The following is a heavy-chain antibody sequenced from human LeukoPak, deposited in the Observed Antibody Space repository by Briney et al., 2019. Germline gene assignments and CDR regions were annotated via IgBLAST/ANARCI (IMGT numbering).Heavy chain of an antibody. J-gene: IGHJ4*02. D-gene: IGHD3-3*01. CDR2: IYTSGST. CDR3: ARVGTIYGVVDY. Sequence: SETLSLTCPVSGGSISSHSYYWIWIGPPAGRGLVWIGRIYTSGSTNYNPALKSRATISVDTTKNQFSLKLSSVTAADTAVYYCARVGTIYGVVDYWGQGTLVTVSS. CDR1: GGSISSHSYY. V-gene: IGHV4-61*02.